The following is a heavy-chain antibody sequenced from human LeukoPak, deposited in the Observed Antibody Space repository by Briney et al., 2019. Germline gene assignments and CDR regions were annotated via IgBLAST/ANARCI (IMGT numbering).Heavy chain of an antibody. J-gene: IGHJ4*02. CDR3: ARVPATYDILTGYADY. D-gene: IGHD3-9*01. CDR2: ISAYNGNT. Sequence: GASVKVSCKASGYTFTSYGISWVRQAPVRGLEWMGWISAYNGNTNYAQKLQGRVTMTTDTSTSTAYMELRSLRSDDTAVYYCARVPATYDILTGYADYWGQGTLVTVSS. V-gene: IGHV1-18*01. CDR1: GYTFTSYG.